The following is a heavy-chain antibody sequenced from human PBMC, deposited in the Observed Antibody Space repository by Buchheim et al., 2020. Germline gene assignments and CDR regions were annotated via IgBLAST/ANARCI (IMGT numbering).Heavy chain of an antibody. V-gene: IGHV3-7*01. CDR1: GFTFSRHW. CDR2: INQDGNEK. CDR3: VRDQTSKDTTLLVASAVIGYGMDV. J-gene: IGHJ6*02. Sequence: EVQLVESGGGLVQPGGSLRLSCAAYGFTFSRHWMNWVRQAPGKGLEWVANINQDGNEKHYVDSVKGRFTISRDNAKNSLSLQMDSLRAEDTAVYYCVRDQTSKDTTLLVASAVIGYGMDVWGQGTT. D-gene: IGHD2-2*01.